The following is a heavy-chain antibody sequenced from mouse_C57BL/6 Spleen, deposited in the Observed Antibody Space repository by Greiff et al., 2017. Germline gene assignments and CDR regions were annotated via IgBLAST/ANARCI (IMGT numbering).Heavy chain of an antibody. CDR2: ISSGSSTI. CDR1: GFTFSDYG. Sequence: EVQLVESVGGLVKPGGSLKLSCAASGFTFSDYGMHWVRQAPEKGLEWVAYISSGSSTIYYADTVKGRFTISRDNAKNTLFLQMTSLRSEDTAMYYCARNPAFITTVVAYYFDYWGQGTTLTVSS. J-gene: IGHJ2*01. CDR3: ARNPAFITTVVAYYFDY. D-gene: IGHD1-1*01. V-gene: IGHV5-17*01.